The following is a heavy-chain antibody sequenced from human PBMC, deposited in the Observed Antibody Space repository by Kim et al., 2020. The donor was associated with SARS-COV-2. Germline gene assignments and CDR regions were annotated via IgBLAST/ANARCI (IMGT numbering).Heavy chain of an antibody. D-gene: IGHD6-13*01. CDR3: ARDVGKLIAAAGTSYYYYYGMDV. CDR1: GDSVSSNSAA. J-gene: IGHJ6*02. CDR2: TYYRSKWYN. V-gene: IGHV6-1*01. Sequence: SQTLSLTCAISGDSVSSNSAAWNWIRQSPSRGLEWLGRTYYRSKWYNDYAVSVKSRITINPDTSKNQFSLQLNSVTPEDTAVYYCARDVGKLIAAAGTSYYYYYGMDVWGQGTTVTVSS.